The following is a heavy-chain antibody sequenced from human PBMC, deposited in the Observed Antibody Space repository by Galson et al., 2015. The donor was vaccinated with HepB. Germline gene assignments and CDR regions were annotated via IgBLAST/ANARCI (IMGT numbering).Heavy chain of an antibody. V-gene: IGHV3-23*01. CDR3: AKGRVEYHGLFDY. CDR2: VSGSGGNT. Sequence: SLRLSCAASGFIFSSYAISWVRQAPGKGLEWVSAVSGSGGNTYYADSVKGRFTISRDNSKNTPYLQMNSLRAEDTAVYYCAKGRVEYHGLFDYWGQGTLVTVSS. CDR1: GFIFSSYA. J-gene: IGHJ4*02. D-gene: IGHD2-2*01.